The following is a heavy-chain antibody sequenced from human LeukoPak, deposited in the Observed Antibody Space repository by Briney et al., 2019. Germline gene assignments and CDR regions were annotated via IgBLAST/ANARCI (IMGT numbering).Heavy chain of an antibody. J-gene: IGHJ4*02. CDR1: GITVSQND. Sequence: GGSLRLSCAASGITVSQNDMSWVRQAPGRGLEWVSLIYADGATHYADSVKGRFTISRDNAKNSLYLQMNSLRAEDTAVYYCAREGEMSYWGQGTLVTVSS. V-gene: IGHV3-66*01. CDR3: AREGEMSY. D-gene: IGHD3-10*01. CDR2: IYADGAT.